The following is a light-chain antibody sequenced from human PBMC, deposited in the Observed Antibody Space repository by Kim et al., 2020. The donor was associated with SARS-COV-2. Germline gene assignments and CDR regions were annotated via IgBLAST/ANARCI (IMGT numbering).Light chain of an antibody. V-gene: IGKV3-15*01. CDR3: QQYYNWPPVT. CDR1: QSISSK. CDR2: GAS. Sequence: SPGESATLSCRASQSISSKLAWYQQKPGQAPRLLSYGASTRATGIPARFSGSGSGTEFTLDISSLQSEDFAVYYCQQYYNWPPVTFGGGTKVDIK. J-gene: IGKJ4*01.